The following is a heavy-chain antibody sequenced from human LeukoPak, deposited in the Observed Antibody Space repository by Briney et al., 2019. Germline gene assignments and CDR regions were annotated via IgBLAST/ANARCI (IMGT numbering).Heavy chain of an antibody. V-gene: IGHV4-59*12. Sequence: PSETLSLTCTVSGGSISSYYWSWFRQPPGKGLEWIGYIYYSGSTNYNPSLKSRVTISVDTSKNQFSLKLSSVTAADTAVYYCARGITVEYCSSTSCSGYGMDVWGQGTTVTVSS. CDR3: ARGITVEYCSSTSCSGYGMDV. CDR1: GGSISSYY. CDR2: IYYSGST. J-gene: IGHJ6*02. D-gene: IGHD2-2*01.